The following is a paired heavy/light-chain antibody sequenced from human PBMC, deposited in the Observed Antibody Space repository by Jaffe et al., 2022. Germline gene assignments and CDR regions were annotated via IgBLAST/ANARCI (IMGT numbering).Light chain of an antibody. V-gene: IGKV3-20*01. CDR1: QSLSSSQ. CDR3: QQYGSPPFT. J-gene: IGKJ3*01. CDR2: AAS. Sequence: EIVLTQSPGTLSLSPGERATLSCRASQSLSSSQLAWYQQRPGQAPRLLIYAASNRPHFIPDKFSGTGSGTDFTLSISSLGPEDFAVYYCQQYGSPPFTFGPGTTVDIK.
Heavy chain of an antibody. D-gene: IGHD1-20*01. Sequence: EVQLVQSGAEVKKPGESLKISCKASGYSFTMYWIGWVRQRPGKGLEWMGIIYPDDSDTRYSPSFEGQVTISADKSTDTAYLQWSSLKVSDTAKYYCVRQITADYWGQGTLVTVSS. J-gene: IGHJ4*02. CDR3: VRQITADY. CDR1: GYSFTMYW. V-gene: IGHV5-51*01. CDR2: IYPDDSDT.